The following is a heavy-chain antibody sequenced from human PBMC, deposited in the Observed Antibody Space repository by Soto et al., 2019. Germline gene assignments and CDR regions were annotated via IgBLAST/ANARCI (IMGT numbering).Heavy chain of an antibody. V-gene: IGHV3-30*18. D-gene: IGHD3-22*01. CDR3: AKDYYDSSGYSTFDY. J-gene: IGHJ4*02. CDR2: ISYDGSNK. Sequence: QVQLVESGGGVVQPGRSLRLSCAASGFTFSSYGMHWVRQAPGKGLEWVAVISYDGSNKYYADSVKGRFTISRDNSKNTLYLQMNSLRAQDTAVYYCAKDYYDSSGYSTFDYWGQGTLVTVSS. CDR1: GFTFSSYG.